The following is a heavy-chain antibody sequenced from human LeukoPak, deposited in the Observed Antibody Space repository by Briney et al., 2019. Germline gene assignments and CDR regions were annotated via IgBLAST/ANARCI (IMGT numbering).Heavy chain of an antibody. D-gene: IGHD3-3*01. V-gene: IGHV1-69*13. J-gene: IGHJ6*02. CDR1: GGTFSSYA. CDR3: AFGAVPPNNYYYGMDV. CDR2: IIPIFGTA. Sequence: GASVKVSCKASGGTFSSYAISWVRQAPGQGLEWMGGIIPIFGTANYAQKFQGRVTITADESTSTAYMELSSLRSEDTAVYYCAFGAVPPNNYYYGMDVWAKGPRSPSP.